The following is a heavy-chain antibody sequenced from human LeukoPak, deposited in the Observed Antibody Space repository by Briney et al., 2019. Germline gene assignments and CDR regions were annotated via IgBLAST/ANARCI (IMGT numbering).Heavy chain of an antibody. J-gene: IGHJ6*03. CDR1: GFTFSSYG. D-gene: IGHD3-10*01. CDR3: ARAQRTMVRGVIITSRPGNYMDV. V-gene: IGHV3-30*03. CDR2: ISYDGSNK. Sequence: GGSLRLSCAASGFTFSSYGMHWVRQAPGKVLEWVAVISYDGSNKYYADSVKGRFTISRDNSKNTLYLQMNSLRAEDTAVYYCARAQRTMVRGVIITSRPGNYMDVWGKGTTVTVSS.